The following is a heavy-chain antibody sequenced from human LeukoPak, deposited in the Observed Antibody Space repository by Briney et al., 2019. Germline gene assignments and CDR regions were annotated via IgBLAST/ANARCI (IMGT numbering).Heavy chain of an antibody. J-gene: IGHJ4*02. CDR1: GYTFTGYY. CDR2: INPNSGGT. Sequence: GASVKVSCKASGYTFTGYYMHWVRQAAGQGLEWMGWINPNSGGTNYAQNFQGRVTMTRNTSIRTAYMALSRLRSDDTAVYYCAKTGSYGDYVTFDYWGRGTLVTVSS. D-gene: IGHD4-17*01. V-gene: IGHV1-2*02. CDR3: AKTGSYGDYVTFDY.